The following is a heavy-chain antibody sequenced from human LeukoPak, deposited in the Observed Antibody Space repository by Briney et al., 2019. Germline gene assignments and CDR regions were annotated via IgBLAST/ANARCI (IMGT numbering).Heavy chain of an antibody. CDR1: GFTFSSHG. J-gene: IGHJ4*02. CDR2: IIPSGHTT. CDR3: AKDDRWLQFCC. Sequence: GGSLRLSCVASGFTFSSHGMNWVRQAPGKGLEWVSGIIPSGHTTYYADSVRGRFTISRDNSRNTVYLQMNSLRAEDTAVYYYAKDDRWLQFCCWGQGTLVTVSA. V-gene: IGHV3-23*01. D-gene: IGHD5-24*01.